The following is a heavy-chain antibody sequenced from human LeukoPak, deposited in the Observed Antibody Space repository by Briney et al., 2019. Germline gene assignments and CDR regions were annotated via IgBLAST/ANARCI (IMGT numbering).Heavy chain of an antibody. CDR1: GGSISSYY. J-gene: IGHJ5*02. Sequence: PSETLSLTCTVSGGSISSYYWSWIRQPAGKGLEWIGRFSASGNSNYNPSLKSRLTISVDRSKNQFSLKLTTVTAADTAVYYCARDHLANLASRLFDPWGQGTLVTVSS. CDR2: FSASGNS. V-gene: IGHV4-4*07. D-gene: IGHD3-3*01. CDR3: ARDHLANLASRLFDP.